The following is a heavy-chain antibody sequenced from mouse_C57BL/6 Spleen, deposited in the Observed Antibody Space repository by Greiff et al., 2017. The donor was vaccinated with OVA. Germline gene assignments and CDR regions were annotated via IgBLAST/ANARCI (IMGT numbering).Heavy chain of an antibody. V-gene: IGHV2-2*01. CDR2: IWGGGST. J-gene: IGHJ4*01. Sequence: QVQLQQSGPGLVQPSQSLSITCTVSGFSLTSYGVHWVRQSPGKGLEWLGVIWGGGSTDYNAAFISRLSISKDNSKSQVFFKMNSLQADDTAIYYCAGTVMDYWGQGTSVTVSS. CDR1: GFSLTSYG. CDR3: AGTVMDY.